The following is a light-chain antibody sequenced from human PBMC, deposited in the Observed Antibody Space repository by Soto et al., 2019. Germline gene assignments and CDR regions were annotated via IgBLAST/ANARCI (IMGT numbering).Light chain of an antibody. CDR1: QSISSW. CDR3: QNYNQYSRT. Sequence: DIQMTQSPSTLSASVGDRVTITCRASQSISSWLAWYQQKPGKAPKLLIYNASSLKSGVPSRFSGSGFGTEFTLTISSLQPDDSATYYRQNYNQYSRTFGQGTKVDI. V-gene: IGKV1-5*01. J-gene: IGKJ1*01. CDR2: NAS.